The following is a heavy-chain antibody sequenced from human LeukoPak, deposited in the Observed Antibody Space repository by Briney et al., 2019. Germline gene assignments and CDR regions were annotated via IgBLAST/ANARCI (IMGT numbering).Heavy chain of an antibody. D-gene: IGHD3-10*01. CDR3: AKDDAWLRFGE. CDR2: IKQDGSEK. J-gene: IGHJ4*02. V-gene: IGHV3-7*03. CDR1: GFNFVNYW. Sequence: PGGSLRLSCAASGFNFVNYWMNWVRQAPGKGLEWVANIKQDGSEKYYVDSVKGRFTISRDNSKNTLYLEVISLTAEDTAVYYCAKDDAWLRFGEWSQGTLVTVSS.